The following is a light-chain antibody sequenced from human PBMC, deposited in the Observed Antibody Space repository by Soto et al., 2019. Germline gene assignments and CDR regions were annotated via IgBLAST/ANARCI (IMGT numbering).Light chain of an antibody. CDR3: QQYGSSPRT. J-gene: IGKJ1*01. CDR1: QSVSNSY. Sequence: EIVLTQSPGTLSLSPGERGTLSCRASQSVSNSYLAWYQQKPGQAPRLLIYGASNRATGIPDRFSGSGSGTDFTLTISRLEPEDFAVYYCQQYGSSPRTFGQGAKVEIK. V-gene: IGKV3-20*01. CDR2: GAS.